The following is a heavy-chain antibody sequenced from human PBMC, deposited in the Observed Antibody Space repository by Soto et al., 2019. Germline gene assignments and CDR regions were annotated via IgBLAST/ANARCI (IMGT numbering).Heavy chain of an antibody. CDR3: ARTCNGGCLNIYYYYYGMDV. CDR2: ISAYNGNT. CDR1: GYTFTSYG. D-gene: IGHD2-8*01. J-gene: IGHJ6*02. Sequence: ASVKVSCKASGYTFTSYGISWVRQAPGQGLEWMGWISAYNGNTNYAQKLQGRVTMTTDTSTSTAYMELRSLRSDDTAVYYCARTCNGGCLNIYYYYYGMDVWGQGTTVTVSS. V-gene: IGHV1-18*01.